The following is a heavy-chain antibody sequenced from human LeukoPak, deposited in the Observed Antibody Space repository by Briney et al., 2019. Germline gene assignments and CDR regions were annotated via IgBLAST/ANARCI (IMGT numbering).Heavy chain of an antibody. V-gene: IGHV1-2*02. D-gene: IGHD2-8*01. CDR3: ARDLTDSGYCAIGVCYTLIGMDD. J-gene: IGHJ6*02. CDR2: INPNRGGT. Sequence: ASVKVSCKASGYTFIGYYMHGVPQAPGQGLGWMGWINPNRGGTNYAQKIQGSVNLAKDTSTSTAYVARSRLRSDNTAVYYCARDLTDSGYCAIGVCYTLIGMDDWGQGTTVTVSS. CDR1: GYTFIGYY.